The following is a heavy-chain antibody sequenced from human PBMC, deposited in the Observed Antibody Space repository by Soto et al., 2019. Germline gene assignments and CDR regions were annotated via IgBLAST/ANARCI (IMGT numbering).Heavy chain of an antibody. D-gene: IGHD3-3*01. J-gene: IGHJ6*02. V-gene: IGHV3-30*18. CDR2: ISYDGSNK. CDR1: GFTFSSYG. Sequence: QVQLVESGGGVVQPGRSLRLSCAASGFTFSSYGMHWVRQAPGKGLEWVAVISYDGSNKYYADSVKGRFTISRDNSKNXLXXQMNSLRAEDTAGYYCAKDLRGYDFWSAYYYGMDVWGQGTTVTVSS. CDR3: AKDLRGYDFWSAYYYGMDV.